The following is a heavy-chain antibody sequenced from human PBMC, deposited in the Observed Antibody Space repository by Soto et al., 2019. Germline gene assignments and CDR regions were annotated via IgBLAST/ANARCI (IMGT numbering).Heavy chain of an antibody. CDR2: IKEDGTDK. CDR3: AREWRPDY. CDR1: GFTFSNSW. Sequence: GVSLRLSCAASGFTFSNSWMSWVRQAPGKGLEWVANIKEDGTDKYYVDSVKGRFTISRDNAKNSLYLQMNSLKAEDTAVYYCAREWRPDYWGQGTLVTVSS. V-gene: IGHV3-7*01. J-gene: IGHJ4*02.